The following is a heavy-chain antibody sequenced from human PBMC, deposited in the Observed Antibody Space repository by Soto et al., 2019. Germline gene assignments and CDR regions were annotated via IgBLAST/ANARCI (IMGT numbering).Heavy chain of an antibody. CDR3: TTEPPITMVRGVHYYYYYYGMDV. Sequence: GGSLRLSCAASGFTFSNAWMNWVRQAPGKGLEWVGRIKSKTDGGTTDYAAPVKGRFTISRDDSKNTRYLQMNSLKTEATAVYYCTTEPPITMVRGVHYYYYYYGMDVWGQGTTVTVSS. J-gene: IGHJ6*02. V-gene: IGHV3-15*07. CDR2: IKSKTDGGTT. D-gene: IGHD3-10*01. CDR1: GFTFSNAW.